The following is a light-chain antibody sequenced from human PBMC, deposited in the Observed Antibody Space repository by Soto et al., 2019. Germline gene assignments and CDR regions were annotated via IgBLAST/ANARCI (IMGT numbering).Light chain of an antibody. V-gene: IGKV3-11*01. CDR2: DAS. CDR3: QQRSNWTIT. J-gene: IGKJ5*01. Sequence: EIVLTQSPATLSLSPGERATLSCRASQSVSSYLAWYQQKPDQAPRLLIYDASNRATGIPARFSGSGSGTDFTLTISSLEPEDFAVYYCQQRSNWTITFGQGTRLKIK. CDR1: QSVSSY.